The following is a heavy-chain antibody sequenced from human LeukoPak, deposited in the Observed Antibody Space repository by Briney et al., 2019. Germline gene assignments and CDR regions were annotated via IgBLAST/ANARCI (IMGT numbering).Heavy chain of an antibody. V-gene: IGHV3-33*06. CDR2: IWDDGSNK. J-gene: IGHJ4*02. CDR1: GFNFSSYG. Sequence: PGGSLRLSCAASGFNFSSYGMHWVRQAPGKGLEWVAVIWDDGSNKYYADSVKGRFTISRDNSKNTLYLQMNSLRAEDTAVYYCAKGLVLAPVIVGIDYWGQGTLVTVSS. D-gene: IGHD1-26*01. CDR3: AKGLVLAPVIVGIDY.